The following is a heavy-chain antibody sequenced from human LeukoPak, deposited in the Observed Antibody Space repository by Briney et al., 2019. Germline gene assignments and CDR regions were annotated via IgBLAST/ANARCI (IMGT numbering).Heavy chain of an antibody. CDR1: GGSFSGYY. Sequence: SETLSLTCAVYGGSFSGYYWSWIRQPPGKGLEWIGEINHSGSTNYNPSLKSRVTISVNTSKNQFSLKLSSVTAADTAVYYCARGRYCSGGSCYDHNWFDPWGQGTLVTVSS. D-gene: IGHD2-15*01. V-gene: IGHV4-34*01. CDR2: INHSGST. J-gene: IGHJ5*02. CDR3: ARGRYCSGGSCYDHNWFDP.